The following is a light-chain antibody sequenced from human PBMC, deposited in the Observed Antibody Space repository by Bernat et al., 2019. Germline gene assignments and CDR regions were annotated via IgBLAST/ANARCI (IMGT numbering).Light chain of an antibody. CDR1: QSISTY. V-gene: IGKV1-39*01. CDR2: AAS. CDR3: HHSYSFPWT. Sequence: DIQMTQSPSSLSASVRDRVTITCRASQSISTYLNWYQQKPGKAPKLLIYAASRLQSGVPSRFSGSGSGTDFTLTISSLQPEDFATFYCHHSYSFPWTFGQGTKVEIK. J-gene: IGKJ1*01.